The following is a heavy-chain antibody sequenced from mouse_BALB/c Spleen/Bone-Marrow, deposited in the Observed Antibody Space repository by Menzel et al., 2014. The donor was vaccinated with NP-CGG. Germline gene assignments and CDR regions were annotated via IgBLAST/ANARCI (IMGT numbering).Heavy chain of an antibody. J-gene: IGHJ3*01. V-gene: IGHV14-3*02. CDR1: GFNIKDTY. CDR2: IDPAYGNT. CDR3: ASYYYGSYGLAY. Sequence: VHVKQSGAELVKPGASVKLSCTASGFNIKDTYMHWVKQRPEQGLEWIGRIDPAYGNTKYDPKFQGKATITADTSSNTAYLQLSSLTSEDTAVYYCASYYYGSYGLAYWGQGTLVTVSA. D-gene: IGHD1-1*01.